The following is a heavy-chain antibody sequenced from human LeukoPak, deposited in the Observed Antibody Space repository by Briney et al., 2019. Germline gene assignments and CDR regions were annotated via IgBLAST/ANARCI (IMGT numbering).Heavy chain of an antibody. CDR2: IRYDGSNK. CDR1: GFTFSSYG. J-gene: IGHJ4*02. D-gene: IGHD3-16*01. Sequence: GGSLRLSCAASGFTFSSYGMHWVRQAPGKGLEWVAFIRYDGSNKYYADSVKGRFTISRDNSKNSLYLQMNSLRAEDTAVYYCAREGYDYVWGSYIYYFDYWGQGTLVTVSS. V-gene: IGHV3-30*02. CDR3: AREGYDYVWGSYIYYFDY.